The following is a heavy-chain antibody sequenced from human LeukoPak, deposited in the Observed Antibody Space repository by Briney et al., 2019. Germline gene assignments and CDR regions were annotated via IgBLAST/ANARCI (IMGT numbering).Heavy chain of an antibody. CDR1: GFTFSSYG. CDR3: AKDFSPNPLDIVVVVAAPTFDP. J-gene: IGHJ5*02. D-gene: IGHD2-15*01. V-gene: IGHV3-30*02. CDR2: IRYDGSNK. Sequence: GGSLRLSCAASGFTFSSYGMHWVRQAPGKGLEWVAFIRYDGSNKYYADSVKGRFTISRDNSKNTLYLQMNSLRAEDTAVYYCAKDFSPNPLDIVVVVAAPTFDPWGQGTLVTVSS.